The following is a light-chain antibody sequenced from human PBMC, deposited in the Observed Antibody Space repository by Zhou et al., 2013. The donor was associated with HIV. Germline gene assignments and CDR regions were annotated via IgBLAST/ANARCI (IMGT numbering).Light chain of an antibody. CDR1: QSVAKNY. CDR2: DAS. CDR3: QQYATSPLT. Sequence: EIVLTQSPATLSLSPGERVTLSCGASQSVAKNYLAWYQQKRGLPPRLLIYDASIRATGIPDRFSGSGSETDFTLTISRLEPEDFAVYYCQQYATSPLTFGGGTKVEIK. J-gene: IGKJ4*01. V-gene: IGKV3D-20*01.